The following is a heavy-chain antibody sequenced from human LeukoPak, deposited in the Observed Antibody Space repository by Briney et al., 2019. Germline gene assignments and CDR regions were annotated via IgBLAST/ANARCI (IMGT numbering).Heavy chain of an antibody. CDR1: GDSISTYY. CDR2: IYYSGST. V-gene: IGHV4-59*01. D-gene: IGHD1-26*01. J-gene: IGHJ5*02. CDR3: AGYSGSNAGGFDP. Sequence: PSETLSLTCTVSGDSISTYYWSWIRQPPGKGLEWIGYIYYSGSTNYNPSLKSRVTISVDTSKNQFSLKLSSVTAADTAVYYCAGYSGSNAGGFDPWGQGTLVTVSS.